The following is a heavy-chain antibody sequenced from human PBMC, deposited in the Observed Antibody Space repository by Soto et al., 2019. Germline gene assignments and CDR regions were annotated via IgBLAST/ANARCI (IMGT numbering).Heavy chain of an antibody. D-gene: IGHD2-2*01. CDR3: AASKSPYCSSSSCPLDY. J-gene: IGHJ4*02. Sequence: ASVKVSCKASGYTFSGYAMHGVRQAPGQRLEWMGWINLGNSDTKYSQKFQGRVTISRDTSTGTAYMGLSSLRSEDTAVYYCAASKSPYCSSSSCPLDYWGRGTLVTV. V-gene: IGHV1-3*01. CDR1: GYTFSGYA. CDR2: INLGNSDT.